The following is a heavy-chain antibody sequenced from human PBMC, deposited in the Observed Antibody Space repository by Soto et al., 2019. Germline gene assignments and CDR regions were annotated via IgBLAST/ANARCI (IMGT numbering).Heavy chain of an antibody. CDR1: GFSFSSYP. CDR3: ARTFDMVSYYFDS. CDR2: ISYDGSNQ. J-gene: IGHJ4*02. V-gene: IGHV3-33*05. D-gene: IGHD3-10*01. Sequence: QVQLVESGGDVVQLGGSLRLSCATSGFSFSSYPLHWVRQAPGKGLEWVAVISYDGSNQYYADSVKGRFTISRDNTKSTLYLQVTSLRPEDTAVYFCARTFDMVSYYFDSWGQGTLLTVSS.